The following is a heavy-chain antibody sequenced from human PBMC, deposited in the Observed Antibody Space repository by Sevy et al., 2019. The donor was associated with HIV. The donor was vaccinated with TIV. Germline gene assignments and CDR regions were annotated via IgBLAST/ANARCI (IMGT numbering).Heavy chain of an antibody. Sequence: GESLKISCKGSGYNFPNYWIGWVRQMPGKGLEWMGIIFPGDSYTTYSPSFQGQVTISADKSINTAYLQWSSLKASDSAIYYCARHIFPALMFYAAPPPSWDFWGQGTLVTVSS. CDR1: GYNFPNYW. CDR3: ARHIFPALMFYAAPPPSWDF. V-gene: IGHV5-51*01. J-gene: IGHJ4*02. CDR2: IFPGDSYT. D-gene: IGHD2-8*01.